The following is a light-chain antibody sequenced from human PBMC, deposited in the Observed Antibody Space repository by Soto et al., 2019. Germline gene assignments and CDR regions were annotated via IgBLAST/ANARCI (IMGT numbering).Light chain of an antibody. J-gene: IGKJ4*01. Sequence: DIVMTQSPDSLAVSLGERATINCKSSQSVLYSSNNKNYLAWYQQKPGQPPKLLIYWASTRESGVPDRFSGSGSGTDFTLTISSLQAEEVAVYYCQQYYGTPLTFGGGTKVESK. V-gene: IGKV4-1*01. CDR2: WAS. CDR3: QQYYGTPLT. CDR1: QSVLYSSNNKNY.